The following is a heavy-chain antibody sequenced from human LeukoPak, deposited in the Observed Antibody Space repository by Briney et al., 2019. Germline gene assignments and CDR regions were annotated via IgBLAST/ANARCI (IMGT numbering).Heavy chain of an antibody. Sequence: PSETLSLTCAVSGYSISSGYYWSWIRQPPGKGLEWIGYIYYSGSTNYNPSLKSRVTISVDTSKNQFSLKLSSVTAADTAVYYCASTPPYYYDSSGYPSYWYFDLWGRGTLVTVSS. D-gene: IGHD3-22*01. J-gene: IGHJ2*01. CDR3: ASTPPYYYDSSGYPSYWYFDL. CDR1: GYSISSGYY. V-gene: IGHV4-61*01. CDR2: IYYSGST.